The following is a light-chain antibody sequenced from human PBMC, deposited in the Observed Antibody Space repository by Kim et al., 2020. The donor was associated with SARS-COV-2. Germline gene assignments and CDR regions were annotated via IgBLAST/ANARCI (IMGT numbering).Light chain of an antibody. Sequence: QSALTQPPSASGSPGQSVTISCTGTSSDVGGYNYVSWYQQHPGKAPKVMIYDVSKRPSGVPDRFSGSKSGNTASLTVSGLQAEDEADYYCSSYASSNNVVFGGGTKVTVL. J-gene: IGLJ2*01. CDR2: DVS. CDR3: SSYASSNNVV. CDR1: SSDVGGYNY. V-gene: IGLV2-8*01.